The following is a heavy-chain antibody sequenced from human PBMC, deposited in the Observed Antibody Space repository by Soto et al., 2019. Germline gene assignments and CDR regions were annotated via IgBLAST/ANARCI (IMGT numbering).Heavy chain of an antibody. CDR3: ARGVYYDSRGYYFFF. CDR2: IVPMFGTA. CDR1: GGTFSRYA. Sequence: ASVKVSCKASGGTFSRYALSWVRQAPGQGPEWMGGIVPMFGTANYAQKFQGRVTITADESTSTAYMQLSSLRSEDTAVYYCARGVYYDSRGYYFFFWGQGTLVTVSS. D-gene: IGHD3-22*01. V-gene: IGHV1-69*13. J-gene: IGHJ4*02.